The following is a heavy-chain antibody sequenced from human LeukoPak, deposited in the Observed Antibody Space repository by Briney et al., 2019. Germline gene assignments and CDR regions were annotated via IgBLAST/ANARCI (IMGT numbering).Heavy chain of an antibody. J-gene: IGHJ4*02. Sequence: PGGSLRLSCAASGFTFSDYYMSWIRQAPGKGLEWVSYISSSSSYTNYADYVKGRFTISRDNAKNSLYLQMDSLRAEDTAVYYCAALRDGCNLGAFDIWGQGTLVTVSS. V-gene: IGHV3-11*03. CDR1: GFTFSDYY. D-gene: IGHD5-24*01. CDR3: AALRDGCNLGAFDI. CDR2: ISSSSSYT.